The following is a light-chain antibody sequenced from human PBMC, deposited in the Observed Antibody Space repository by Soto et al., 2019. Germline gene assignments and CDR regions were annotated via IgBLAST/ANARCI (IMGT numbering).Light chain of an antibody. Sequence: EIVMTQSPATLSVSPGERATLSCRASQSVSSNLAWYHQKPGQAPGLLIFGASTRATGIPARFSGGGSETEFTLNISSLQSEDFAVYYCQQYNNWPLTFGGGTKVQIK. J-gene: IGKJ4*01. CDR3: QQYNNWPLT. CDR2: GAS. V-gene: IGKV3-15*01. CDR1: QSVSSN.